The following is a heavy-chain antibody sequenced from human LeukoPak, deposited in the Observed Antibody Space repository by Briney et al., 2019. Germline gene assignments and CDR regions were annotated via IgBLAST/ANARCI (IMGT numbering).Heavy chain of an antibody. V-gene: IGHV4-59*01. CDR1: GGSINNYY. J-gene: IGHJ4*02. Sequence: PSETLSLTCTVSGGSINNYYWSWIRQPPGLGLEWIGYIYHRGNSNYNPSLKSRLTTSLDTSKNQFSLKLSSVTAADTAVYYCARGKYYFDYWGQGTLVTVSS. CDR2: IYHRGNS. CDR3: ARGKYYFDY.